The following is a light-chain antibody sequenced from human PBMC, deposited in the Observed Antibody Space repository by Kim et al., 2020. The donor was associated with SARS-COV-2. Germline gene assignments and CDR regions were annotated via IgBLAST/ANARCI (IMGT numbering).Light chain of an antibody. J-gene: IGKJ2*01. CDR3: QQYNNWPYT. CDR1: QSVSSN. Sequence: GSPGERATRSCRASQSVSSNLAWYQQKPGQAPRLLIYGASTRATGIPARFSGSGSGTEFTLTISSLQSEDFAVYYCQQYNNWPYTFGQGTKLEI. CDR2: GAS. V-gene: IGKV3-15*01.